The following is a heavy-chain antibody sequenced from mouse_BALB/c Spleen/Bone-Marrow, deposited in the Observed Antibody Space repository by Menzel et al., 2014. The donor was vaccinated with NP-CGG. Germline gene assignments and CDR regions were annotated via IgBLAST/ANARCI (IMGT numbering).Heavy chain of an antibody. J-gene: IGHJ3*01. CDR2: ISSGGSYT. D-gene: IGHD2-4*01. CDR1: GFTFSSYG. Sequence: EVQGVESGGDLVKPGGSLKLSCAASGFTFSSYGMSWVRQTPDKRLEWVATISSGGSYTYCPDSVKGRFTISRDNAKNTLYLQMSSLRSEDTAMYYCARPYDFGAWFAYWGQGTLVTVSA. V-gene: IGHV5-6*01. CDR3: ARPYDFGAWFAY.